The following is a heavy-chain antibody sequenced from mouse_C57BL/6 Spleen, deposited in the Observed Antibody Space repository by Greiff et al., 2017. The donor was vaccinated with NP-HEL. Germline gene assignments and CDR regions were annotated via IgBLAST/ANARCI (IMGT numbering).Heavy chain of an antibody. V-gene: IGHV3-6*01. J-gene: IGHJ4*01. CDR1: GYSITSGYY. CDR3: ARDNPPAMDY. CDR2: ISYDGSN. Sequence: VQLKESGPGLVKPSQSLSLTCSVTGYSITSGYYWNWIRQFPGNKLEWMGYISYDGSNNYNPSLKNRISITRDTSKNQFFLKLNSLTTEDTATYYCARDNPPAMDYWGQGTSVTVSS.